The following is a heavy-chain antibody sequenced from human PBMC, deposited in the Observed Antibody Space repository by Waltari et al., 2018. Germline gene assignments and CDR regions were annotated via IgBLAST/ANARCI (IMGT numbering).Heavy chain of an antibody. V-gene: IGHV4-59*01. D-gene: IGHD6-13*01. CDR1: GGSISSYY. Sequence: QVQLQESGPGLVKPSETLSLTCTVSGGSISSYYWSWIRQPPGKGLEWIGYIYYSGSTNYNPSLKSRVTISVDTSKNQFSLKLSSVTAADTAVYYCAREIAAAGYFDLWGRGTLVTVSS. CDR3: AREIAAAGYFDL. J-gene: IGHJ2*01. CDR2: IYYSGST.